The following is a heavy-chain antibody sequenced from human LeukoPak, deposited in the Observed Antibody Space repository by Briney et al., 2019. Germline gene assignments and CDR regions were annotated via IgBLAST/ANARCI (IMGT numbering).Heavy chain of an antibody. J-gene: IGHJ4*02. CDR3: VRGFAEK. CDR2: INSDGTYT. Sequence: GGSLRLSCAASGFTFSKYWMNWVRQAPGKGLMWVSRINSDGTYTSYADSVKGRFSISRDNAKNTLYLQMDSLRAEDTAVYYCVRGFAEKWGQGTLVTVSA. CDR1: GFTFSKYW. V-gene: IGHV3-74*01.